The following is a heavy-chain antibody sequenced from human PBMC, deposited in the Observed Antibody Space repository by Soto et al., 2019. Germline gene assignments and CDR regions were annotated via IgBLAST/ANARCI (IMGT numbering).Heavy chain of an antibody. CDR1: GFTFSRNW. CDR2: LNSHGTTT. CDR3: ATVGKCSYNWFDP. Sequence: EVQLVESGGVLVQPGGSLRLSCAASGFTFSRNWMHWVRQAPGKGLVWLSRLNSHGTTTTYADSVKGRFTISRDNSKNTVYLQINNLRADDTAVYYCATVGKCSYNWFDPWGQGTLVTVSS. V-gene: IGHV3-74*01. D-gene: IGHD6-6*01. J-gene: IGHJ5*02.